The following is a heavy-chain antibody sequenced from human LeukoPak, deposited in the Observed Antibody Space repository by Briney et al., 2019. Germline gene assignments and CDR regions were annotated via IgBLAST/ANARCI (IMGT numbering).Heavy chain of an antibody. J-gene: IGHJ6*02. Sequence: GGSLRLPCAASGFTFSNYAMHWVRQAPGKGLEWVAVISYDGTNKYSADSVKGRFTISRDNSKNTLYLQMNSLRAEDTAVYYCARDSLLRDHGGNSEVYYYYGMDVWGQGTTVTVSS. CDR3: ARDSLLRDHGGNSEVYYYYGMDV. D-gene: IGHD4-23*01. CDR2: ISYDGTNK. CDR1: GFTFSNYA. V-gene: IGHV3-30-3*01.